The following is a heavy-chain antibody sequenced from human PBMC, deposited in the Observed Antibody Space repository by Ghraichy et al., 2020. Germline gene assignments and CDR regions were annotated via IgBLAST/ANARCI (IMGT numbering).Heavy chain of an antibody. CDR2: INHSGST. V-gene: IGHV4-34*01. CDR3: ARLLLHYFDY. J-gene: IGHJ4*02. CDR1: GGSFSGYY. D-gene: IGHD1-26*01. Sequence: SETLSLTCAVYGGSFSGYYWSWIRQPPGKGLEWIGEINHSGSTNYNPSLKSRVTISVDTSKNQFSLKLSSVTAADTAVYYCARLLLHYFDYWGQGTLVTVSS.